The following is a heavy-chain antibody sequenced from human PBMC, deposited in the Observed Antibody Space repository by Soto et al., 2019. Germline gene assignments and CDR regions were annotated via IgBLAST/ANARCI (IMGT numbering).Heavy chain of an antibody. D-gene: IGHD3-22*01. CDR2: VYSGGST. J-gene: IGHJ4*02. Sequence: EVQLVETGGGLIQPGGSLRLSCAASGFTVSSNYMSWVRQAPGKGLEWVSVVYSGGSTYYVDSVKGRFIISRDNSKNTLFLQMNSLRAGDTAVYYCARGRYDSSGPVFDYWGLGTLVTVSS. V-gene: IGHV3-53*02. CDR1: GFTVSSNY. CDR3: ARGRYDSSGPVFDY.